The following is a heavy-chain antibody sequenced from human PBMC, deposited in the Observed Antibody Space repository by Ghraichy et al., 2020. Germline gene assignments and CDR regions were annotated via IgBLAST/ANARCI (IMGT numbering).Heavy chain of an antibody. CDR1: GFTFSSYR. J-gene: IGHJ4*02. CDR3: ARVLNVYYYDY. CDR2: INNDGSST. Sequence: GESLNISCAVSGFTFSSYRMHWVRQAPGKGLVWVARINNDGSSTTYADYVKGRFTISRDNAKNTLYLQMNNLRVEDTAVYYCARVLNVYYYDYWGQGTLVTVSS. V-gene: IGHV3-74*01. D-gene: IGHD3-10*01.